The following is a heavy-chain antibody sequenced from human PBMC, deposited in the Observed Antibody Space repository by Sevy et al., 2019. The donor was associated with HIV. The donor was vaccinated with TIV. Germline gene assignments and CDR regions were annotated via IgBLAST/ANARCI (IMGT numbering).Heavy chain of an antibody. CDR1: GYTFTGYY. J-gene: IGHJ4*02. CDR3: AVVATIRNFDY. V-gene: IGHV1-2*02. CDR2: INPNSGGT. Sequence: ASVKVSCKASGYTFTGYYMHWVRQAPGQGLEWMGWINPNSGGTNYAQKFQDRVTMTRDTSISTAYMDVSSLRSDDTAVYYCAVVATIRNFDYWGQGTLVTVSS. D-gene: IGHD5-12*01.